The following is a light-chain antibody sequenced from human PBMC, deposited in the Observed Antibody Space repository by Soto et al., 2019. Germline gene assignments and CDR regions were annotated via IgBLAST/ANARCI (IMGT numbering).Light chain of an antibody. J-gene: IGLJ2*01. V-gene: IGLV1-40*01. CDR3: QSYDSSLSAVV. CDR1: SSNIGTYYD. Sequence: QPVLTQPPSVSGAPGQRVTIPCTGSSSNIGTYYDVHWYQQLPGAAPRLLIYANSNRPSGVPDRFSASKSGTSASLAITGLQAEDEADYYCQSYDSSLSAVVFGGGTQLTVL. CDR2: ANS.